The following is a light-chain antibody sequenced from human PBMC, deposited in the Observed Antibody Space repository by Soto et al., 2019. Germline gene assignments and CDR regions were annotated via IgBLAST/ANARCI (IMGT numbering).Light chain of an antibody. CDR3: CSYAGSYTVV. CDR1: SSDVGGYNY. CDR2: DVS. J-gene: IGLJ2*01. V-gene: IGLV2-11*01. Sequence: QSVLTQPRSVSGSPGQSVTISCTGTSSDVGGYNYVSWYQQHPGKAPKLMIYDVSKRPSGVPDRSSGSKSGNTASLTISGLQAEDEADYYCCSYAGSYTVVFGGGTKLTVL.